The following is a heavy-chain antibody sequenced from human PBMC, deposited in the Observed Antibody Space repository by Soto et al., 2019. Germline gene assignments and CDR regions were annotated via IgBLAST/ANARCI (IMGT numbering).Heavy chain of an antibody. CDR2: IIPIFGTA. V-gene: IGHV1-69*06. J-gene: IGHJ6*02. Sequence: QVQLVQSGAEVKKPGSSVKVSCKASGGTFSSYAISWVRQAPGQGLEWMRGIIPIFGTANYAQKFQGRVMITADISTSTAYMELSSLRSEDTAVYYCARSRITSFGVAPGEYYYYGMDVWGQGTTVTVSS. CDR1: GGTFSSYA. D-gene: IGHD3-3*01. CDR3: ARSRITSFGVAPGEYYYYGMDV.